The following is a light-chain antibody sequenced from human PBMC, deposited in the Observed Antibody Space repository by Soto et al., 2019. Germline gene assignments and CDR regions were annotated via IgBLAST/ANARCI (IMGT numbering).Light chain of an antibody. Sequence: EMVLTQSLGTVALSPGDRATLXXRASQRVISSYLAWYQQKPGQPPRXXIYGASTRATGIPARFSGSGSGTEFTLTISSLQSEDFALYYCQQYENGLLTFGQGTNV. V-gene: IGKV3-15*01. J-gene: IGKJ1*01. CDR1: QRVISSY. CDR3: QQYENGLLT. CDR2: GAS.